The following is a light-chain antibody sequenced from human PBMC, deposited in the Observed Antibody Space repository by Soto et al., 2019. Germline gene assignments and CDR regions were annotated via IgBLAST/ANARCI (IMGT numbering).Light chain of an antibody. CDR2: EVT. V-gene: IGLV2-8*01. CDR1: GSDVGGYTY. CDR3: SSYAGSNNSYV. J-gene: IGLJ1*01. Sequence: SALTQPPSASGSPGQSVTVSCTGTGSDVGGYTYVAWYQQHPGKAPKLMIYEVTKRPSGVPDRFSGSKSGNTASLTVSGLQADDEADYYCSSYAGSNNSYVFGTGTKVTVL.